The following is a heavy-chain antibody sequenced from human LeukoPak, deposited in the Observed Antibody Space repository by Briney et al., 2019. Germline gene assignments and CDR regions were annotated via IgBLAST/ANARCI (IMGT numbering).Heavy chain of an antibody. J-gene: IGHJ4*02. CDR1: GYTFTGYY. D-gene: IGHD3-3*01. Sequence: AAVKVSCKASGYTFTGYYMHWVRQAPGQGLEWMGWINPNSGGTNYPQQFQGRVTMTRDTSISTAYMELSRLRSDDTAVYYCARGTYDFWSGYYVYFDYWGQGTLVTVSS. CDR3: ARGTYDFWSGYYVYFDY. V-gene: IGHV1-2*02. CDR2: INPNSGGT.